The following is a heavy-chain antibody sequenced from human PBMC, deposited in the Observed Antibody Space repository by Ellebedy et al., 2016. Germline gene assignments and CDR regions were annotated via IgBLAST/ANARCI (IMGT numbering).Heavy chain of an antibody. Sequence: GGSLRLXCAASGFTFSSYSMNWVRQAPGKGLEWVSSISSSSSYIYYADSVKGRFTISRDNAKNSLYLQMNSLRAEDTAVYYCAKGAYYYDSSGYYFYWGQGTLVTVSS. CDR3: AKGAYYYDSSGYYFY. CDR2: ISSSSSYI. J-gene: IGHJ4*02. CDR1: GFTFSSYS. D-gene: IGHD3-22*01. V-gene: IGHV3-21*04.